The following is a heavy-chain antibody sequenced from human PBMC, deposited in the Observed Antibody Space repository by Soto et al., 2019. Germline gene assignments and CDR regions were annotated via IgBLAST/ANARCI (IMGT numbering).Heavy chain of an antibody. CDR3: AREVWTVGGSSGPDY. Sequence: SETLSLTCTVSGGSVSSGSYYWSWIRQPPGKGLEWSGYIYYSGSTYYNPSLKSRVTISVDTSKNQFSLKLSSVTAADTALYYCAREVWTVGGSSGPDYWGQGTLVTVSS. V-gene: IGHV4-30-4*08. CDR2: IYYSGST. D-gene: IGHD3-22*01. J-gene: IGHJ4*02. CDR1: GGSVSSGSYY.